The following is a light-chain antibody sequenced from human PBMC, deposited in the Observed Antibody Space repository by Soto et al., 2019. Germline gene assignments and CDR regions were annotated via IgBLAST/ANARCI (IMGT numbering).Light chain of an antibody. CDR3: QQTYRFPRT. V-gene: IGKV1-39*01. CDR2: AAS. CDR1: QSVSRS. Sequence: DLQMTQSPSSLSASVGDRVTITCRASQSVSRSLNWYQQRPGKAPDLLIFAASNLRSGVPSRFSGSGFGTDFTLTINNLQPEDVAIYYCQQTYRFPRTFGQGTKVEI. J-gene: IGKJ1*01.